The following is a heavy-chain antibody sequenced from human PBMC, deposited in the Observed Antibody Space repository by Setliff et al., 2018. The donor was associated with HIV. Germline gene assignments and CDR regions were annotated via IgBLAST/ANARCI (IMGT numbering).Heavy chain of an antibody. CDR3: ARAPPVSYSSGWIPSYYMDV. CDR1: GFTFDDYG. J-gene: IGHJ6*03. Sequence: GGSLRLSCAASGFTFDDYGMHWGRQVPGKGLEWVSGINWNGLSTGYADSVKGRFTISRDNAKNSLYLQMNTLRTEDTALYYCARAPPVSYSSGWIPSYYMDVWGKGTTVTVSS. V-gene: IGHV3-20*04. D-gene: IGHD6-19*01. CDR2: INWNGLST.